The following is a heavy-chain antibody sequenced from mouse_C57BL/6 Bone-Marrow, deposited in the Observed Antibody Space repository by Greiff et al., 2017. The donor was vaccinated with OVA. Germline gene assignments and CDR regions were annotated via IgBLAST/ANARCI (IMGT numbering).Heavy chain of an antibody. CDR3: AKKDSSGPFAY. V-gene: IGHV5-6*01. CDR1: GFTFSSYG. J-gene: IGHJ3*01. CDR2: ISSGGSYT. D-gene: IGHD3-2*02. Sequence: EVKLMESGGDLVKPGGSLKLSCAASGFTFSSYGMSWVRQTPDNRLEWVATISSGGSYTYYPDRVKGRFTISRDNAKNTLYLQMSSLKSEDTAMYYCAKKDSSGPFAYGGQGTLVTVSA.